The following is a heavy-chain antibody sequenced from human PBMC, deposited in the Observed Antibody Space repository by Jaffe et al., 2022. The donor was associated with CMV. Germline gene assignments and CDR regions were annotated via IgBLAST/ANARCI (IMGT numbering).Heavy chain of an antibody. Sequence: EVQLLESGGGLVQPGESLRLSCVASGFNFNTFDMTWARQAPGKGLEWVSGLLGSSGRTGYADSVKGRFTISRDNSKNTLYLQMDSLRPEDTAVYHCVKGGWLDYWGQGTVVTVSS. J-gene: IGHJ4*02. CDR3: VKGGWLDY. CDR1: GFNFNTFD. CDR2: LLGSSGRT. V-gene: IGHV3-23*01. D-gene: IGHD3-10*01.